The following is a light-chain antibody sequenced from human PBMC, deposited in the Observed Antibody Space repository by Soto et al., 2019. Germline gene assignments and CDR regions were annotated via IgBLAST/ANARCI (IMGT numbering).Light chain of an antibody. CDR2: GAF. Sequence: ERVMTQAPATLSVSPGERATLSCRASQSVSSDLAWYQQKPGQGPRLLIYGAFNRATGVPARFSGSGSGTECTRTISRRQSEDFAEYYCQQYNNRPLTFGGGTKGELQ. J-gene: IGKJ4*01. V-gene: IGKV3-15*01. CDR3: QQYNNRPLT. CDR1: QSVSSD.